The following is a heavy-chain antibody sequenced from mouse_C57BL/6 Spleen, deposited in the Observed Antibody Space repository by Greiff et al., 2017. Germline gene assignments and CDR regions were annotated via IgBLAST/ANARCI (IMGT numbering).Heavy chain of an antibody. D-gene: IGHD2-4*01. CDR2: IDPENGDT. V-gene: IGHV14-4*01. CDR3: TTGLRRGYAMDY. CDR1: GFNIKDDY. J-gene: IGHJ4*01. Sequence: EVQLQQSGAELVWPGASVKLSCTASGFNIKDDYMHWVKQRPEQGLEWIGWIDPENGDTEYASKFQGKATITADTTSNTAYLRLSSLTSEDTDVYYCTTGLRRGYAMDYWGQGTSVTVSS.